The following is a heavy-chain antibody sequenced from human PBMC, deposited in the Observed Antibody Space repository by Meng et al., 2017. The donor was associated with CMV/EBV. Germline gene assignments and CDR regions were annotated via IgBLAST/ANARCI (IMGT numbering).Heavy chain of an antibody. CDR2: ISYDGTTK. V-gene: IGHV3-30*04. J-gene: IGHJ4*02. CDR3: ARDRVYDFWSGNFDH. CDR1: GFSFSSYA. D-gene: IGHD3-3*01. Sequence: GGSLRLSCRVSGFSFSSYALHWVRQAPGKGLEWVSFISYDGTTKFYAESVKGRFTVSRDNSKNTLYLQLNSLRPEDTAIYYCARDRVYDFWSGNFDHWVQGALVTVSS.